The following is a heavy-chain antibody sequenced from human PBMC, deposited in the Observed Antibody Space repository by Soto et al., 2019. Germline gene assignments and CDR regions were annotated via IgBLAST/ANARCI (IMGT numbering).Heavy chain of an antibody. Sequence: SETLSLTCSVARVSISSGDYDQSWIRQPPGKGLERIGNIYDGGSTYYTPSLKSRLTISVEKSKSQFSLKLSSVTAADTAVYYCAGGDYYHSSGYYFYYYTMDVWGQGTTFTVSS. D-gene: IGHD3-22*01. J-gene: IGHJ6*02. V-gene: IGHV4-39*01. CDR3: AGGDYYHSSGYYFYYYTMDV. CDR2: IYDGGST. CDR1: RVSISSGDYD.